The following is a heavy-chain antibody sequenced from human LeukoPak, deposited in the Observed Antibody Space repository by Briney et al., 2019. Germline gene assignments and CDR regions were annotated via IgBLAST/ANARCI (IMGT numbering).Heavy chain of an antibody. D-gene: IGHD2-2*02. CDR3: ARGCSSTSCYTVDY. V-gene: IGHV4-31*03. CDR1: GGSISSGGYY. J-gene: IGHJ4*02. CDR2: IYYSGST. Sequence: SETLSLTCTVPGGSISSGGYYWSWIRQHPGKGLEWIGYIYYSGSTNYNPSLKSRVTISVDTSKNQFSLKLSSVTAADTAVYYCARGCSSTSCYTVDYWGQGTLVTVSS.